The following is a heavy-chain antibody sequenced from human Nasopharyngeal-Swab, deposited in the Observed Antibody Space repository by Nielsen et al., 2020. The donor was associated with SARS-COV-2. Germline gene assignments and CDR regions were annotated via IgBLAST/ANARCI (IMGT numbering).Heavy chain of an antibody. D-gene: IGHD3-16*02. CDR2: ISYDASDK. CDR3: ARDPMITFGGVIVADYYYYGMDV. J-gene: IGHJ6*02. CDR1: GFTFSSYT. V-gene: IGHV3-30*04. Sequence: GGSLRLSCAASGFTFSSYTIHWVRQAPGKGLEWVAVISYDASDKYYADSVKGRFTLSRDNSKNTLYLQMNSLRAEDTAVYYCARDPMITFGGVIVADYYYYGMDVWGQGTTVTVSS.